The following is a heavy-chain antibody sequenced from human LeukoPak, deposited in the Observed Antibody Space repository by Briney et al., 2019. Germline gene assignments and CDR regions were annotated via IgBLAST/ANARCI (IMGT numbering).Heavy chain of an antibody. J-gene: IGHJ4*02. Sequence: ASVKVSCKTSGYTFTDYYTHWVRQAPGQGLEWMGRINPNNGGTNYAQKFQGRATMTRDTSITTAYMELSRLRSDDTAMFYCVRSPGWYIDYWGQGTLVTVSS. CDR2: INPNNGGT. CDR1: GYTFTDYY. V-gene: IGHV1-2*06. CDR3: VRSPGWYIDY. D-gene: IGHD2-15*01.